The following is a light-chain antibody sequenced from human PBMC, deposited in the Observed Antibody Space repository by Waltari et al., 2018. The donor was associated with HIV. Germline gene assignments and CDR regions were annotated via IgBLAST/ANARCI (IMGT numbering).Light chain of an antibody. V-gene: IGKV3-15*01. CDR3: QQYSNWRT. Sequence: EIVMTHSPPTLSVSPGESATLSSRASQSVSGNLAWYQQKPGQAPRLLIYGASTRATGIPARFSGSGSGTEFTLTISSLQSEDFAVYYCQQYSNWRTFGQGTKVEIK. J-gene: IGKJ1*01. CDR2: GAS. CDR1: QSVSGN.